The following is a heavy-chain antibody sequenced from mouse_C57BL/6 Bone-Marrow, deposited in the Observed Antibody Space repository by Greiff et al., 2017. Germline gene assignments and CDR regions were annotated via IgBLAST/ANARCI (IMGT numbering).Heavy chain of an antibody. CDR1: GFNIKDDY. J-gene: IGHJ4*01. CDR3: TLITTVVYYYAMDY. D-gene: IGHD1-1*01. V-gene: IGHV14-4*01. CDR2: IDPESGDT. Sequence: VQLKQSGAELVRPGASVKLSCTASGFNIKDDYMHWVKQRPEQGLEWIGWIDPESGDTEYASKFQGKATITADTSSNTAYLQLSSLTSEDAAVYYCTLITTVVYYYAMDYWVQGTSVTVSS.